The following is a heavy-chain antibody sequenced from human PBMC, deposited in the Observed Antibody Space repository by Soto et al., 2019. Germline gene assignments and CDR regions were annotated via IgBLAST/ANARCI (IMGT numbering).Heavy chain of an antibody. CDR1: GFTFSTYG. Sequence: GGSLRLSCAASGFTFSTYGMHWVRQAPGKGLEWVAVIWSDGSNKYYADSVKARFTISRDNSKNTVYLQLNSLRAEDTAMYYCARDRGHDFWSGYANYALGVWGQGTTVTVSS. D-gene: IGHD3-3*01. CDR2: IWSDGSNK. V-gene: IGHV3-33*01. J-gene: IGHJ6*02. CDR3: ARDRGHDFWSGYANYALGV.